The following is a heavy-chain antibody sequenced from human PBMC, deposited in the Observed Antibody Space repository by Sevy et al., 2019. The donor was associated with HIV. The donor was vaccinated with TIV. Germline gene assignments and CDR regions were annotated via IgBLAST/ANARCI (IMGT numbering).Heavy chain of an antibody. CDR2: IKSKTDGGTT. V-gene: IGHV3-15*01. Sequence: GGSLRLSCAASGFTFSNAWMSWVRQAPGKGLEWVGRIKSKTDGGTTDYAAPVKGRFTISRDDSKNTLYLQMNSRKTGETAGYYCTTDSGDYYYYYMDVWGKGTTVTVSS. CDR3: TTDSGDYYYYYMDV. J-gene: IGHJ6*03. D-gene: IGHD4-17*01. CDR1: GFTFSNAW.